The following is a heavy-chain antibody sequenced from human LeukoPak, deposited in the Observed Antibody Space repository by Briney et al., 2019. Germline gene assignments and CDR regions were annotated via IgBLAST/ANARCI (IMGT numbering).Heavy chain of an antibody. CDR2: IYYSGST. Sequence: SETLSLTCTVSGGSISSGDYYWSWIRQPPGKGLEWIGYIYYSGSTYYNPSLKSRVTISVDTSKNQFFLRLSSVTAADTAVYYCASSATGLTKFDYWGQGALVTVSS. CDR1: GGSISSGDYY. CDR3: ASSATGLTKFDY. J-gene: IGHJ4*02. V-gene: IGHV4-30-4*01. D-gene: IGHD1-1*01.